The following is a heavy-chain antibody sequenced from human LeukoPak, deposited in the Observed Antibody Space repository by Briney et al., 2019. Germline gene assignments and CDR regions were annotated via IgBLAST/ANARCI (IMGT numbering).Heavy chain of an antibody. CDR2: ISYDGSNK. CDR1: GFXFSSYA. D-gene: IGHD1-26*01. J-gene: IGHJ4*02. Sequence: GGSLRLSCTASGFXFSSYAMHWVRQAPGKGLEWVAVISYDGSNKYYAESVKGRFTVSRDNSKNTVNLQMNSLKPEDTAVYYCARGDSGSSHFEYWGQGTLVTVSS. V-gene: IGHV3-30-3*01. CDR3: ARGDSGSSHFEY.